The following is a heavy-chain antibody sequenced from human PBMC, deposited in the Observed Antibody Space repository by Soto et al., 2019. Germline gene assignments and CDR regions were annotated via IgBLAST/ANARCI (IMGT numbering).Heavy chain of an antibody. CDR2: IYYSGST. J-gene: IGHJ4*02. V-gene: IGHV4-31*03. Sequence: QVQLQESGPGLMKPSQTLSLTCTVSGGSISSGGYYWSWIRQHPGKGLEWIGYIYYSGSTYYNPSLKSRVTISVDTSKNQFSLKLSSVTAADTAVYYCARDLLGSTYFDYWGQGTLVTVSS. CDR1: GGSISSGGYY. CDR3: ARDLLGSTYFDY. D-gene: IGHD6-13*01.